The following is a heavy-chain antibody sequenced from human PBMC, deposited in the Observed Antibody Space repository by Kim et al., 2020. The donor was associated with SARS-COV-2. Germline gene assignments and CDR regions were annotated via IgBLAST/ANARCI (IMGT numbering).Heavy chain of an antibody. Sequence: GGSLRLSCAASGFTFSSYAMSWVRQAPGKGPEWVSSISDSGGSTYYADSVKGRFTISRDNSQNTLYLQMNSLRAEDTAIYYCARDLTAVTNFFDNWGQGILVTVSS. D-gene: IGHD4-17*01. V-gene: IGHV3-23*01. CDR3: ARDLTAVTNFFDN. J-gene: IGHJ4*02. CDR1: GFTFSSYA. CDR2: ISDSGGST.